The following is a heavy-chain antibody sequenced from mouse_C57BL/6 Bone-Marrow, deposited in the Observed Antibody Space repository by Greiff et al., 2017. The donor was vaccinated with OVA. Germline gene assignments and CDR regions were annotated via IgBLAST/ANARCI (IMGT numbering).Heavy chain of an antibody. V-gene: IGHV5-9-1*02. CDR3: TREDGLWRFAY. J-gene: IGHJ3*01. Sequence: EVMLVESGEGLVKPGGSLKLSCAASGFTFSSYAMSWVRQTPEKRLEWVAYISSGGDYIYYADTVKGRFTISRDNARNTLYLQMSSLKSEDTAMYYCTREDGLWRFAYWGQGTLVTVSA. D-gene: IGHD1-1*02. CDR2: ISSGGDYI. CDR1: GFTFSSYA.